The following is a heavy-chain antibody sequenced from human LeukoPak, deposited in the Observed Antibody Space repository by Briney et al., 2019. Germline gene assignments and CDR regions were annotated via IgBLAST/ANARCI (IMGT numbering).Heavy chain of an antibody. CDR2: INQDESEK. J-gene: IGHJ4*02. CDR3: ARDRGYSNFDY. CDR1: GFTFSAYW. Sequence: GGSLRLSCAASGFTFSAYWMSWVRQAPGGGLEWVANINQDESEKNYVDSVTGRFTISRDNAQNSLYLQLNSLRAEDTAIYFCARDRGYSNFDYWGQGTLVTVSS. D-gene: IGHD3-10*01. V-gene: IGHV3-7*01.